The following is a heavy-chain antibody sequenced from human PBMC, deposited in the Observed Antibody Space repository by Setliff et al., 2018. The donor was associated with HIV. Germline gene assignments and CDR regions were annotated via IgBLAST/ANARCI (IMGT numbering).Heavy chain of an antibody. CDR2: IHYSGST. CDR3: ARHAVTVAASHSPDPH. CDR1: GDSIYSTTYY. J-gene: IGHJ4*02. V-gene: IGHV4-39*01. D-gene: IGHD6-19*01. Sequence: PSETLSLTCTVTGDSIYSTTYYWGWIRQPPGKGLEWIGSIHYSGSTYYNPSLKGRVTISEDTPKNQFSLKLTSVTAADTAVYYCARHAVTVAASHSPDPHWGQGTLVTVSS.